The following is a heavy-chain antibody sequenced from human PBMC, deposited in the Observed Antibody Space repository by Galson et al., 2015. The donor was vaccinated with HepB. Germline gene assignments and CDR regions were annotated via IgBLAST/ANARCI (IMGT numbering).Heavy chain of an antibody. Sequence: SMILPCAASGFTFNNYAMNYVRQAPGQRLEWVSGISSSGCTTHYAESVQGRFPISRDNSKNTLYLQMNSLRAEDTAKYYCAKTLRYCTTTSCFDHGLDVWGQGTTVTVSS. CDR3: AKTLRYCTTTSCFDHGLDV. CDR2: ISSSGCTT. V-gene: IGHV3-23*01. CDR1: GFTFNNYA. J-gene: IGHJ6*02. D-gene: IGHD2-2*01.